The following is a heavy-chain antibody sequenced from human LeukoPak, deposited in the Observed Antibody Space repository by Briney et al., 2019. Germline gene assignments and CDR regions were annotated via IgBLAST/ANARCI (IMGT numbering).Heavy chain of an antibody. CDR3: ARDGYSGSDAL. D-gene: IGHD5-12*01. CDR2: IYHSGST. CDR1: GGSISSSNW. Sequence: PSETLSLTCAVSGGSISSSNWWSWVRQPPGKGLEWIGEIYHSGSTNYNPSLKSRVTLSIDTSKNQFSLKLSSVTAADTAVYYCARDGYSGSDALWGQGILVTVSS. J-gene: IGHJ4*02. V-gene: IGHV4-4*02.